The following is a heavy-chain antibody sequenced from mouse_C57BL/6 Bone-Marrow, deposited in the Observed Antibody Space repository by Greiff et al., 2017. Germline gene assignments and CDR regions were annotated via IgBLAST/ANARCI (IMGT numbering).Heavy chain of an antibody. CDR1: GFNIKDDY. CDR3: TNYYGSRYSFDY. V-gene: IGHV14-4*01. D-gene: IGHD1-1*01. CDR2: IDPENGDT. Sequence: VQLQQSGAELVRPGASVKLSCTASGFNIKDDYMHWVKQRPEQGLEWIGWIDPENGDTEYASKFQGKATITADTSSNTAYMQLSSLTSEDTAVYYCTNYYGSRYSFDYWGQGTTLTVSS. J-gene: IGHJ2*01.